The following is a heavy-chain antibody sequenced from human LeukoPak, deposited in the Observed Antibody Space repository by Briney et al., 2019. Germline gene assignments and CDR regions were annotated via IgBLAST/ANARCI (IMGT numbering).Heavy chain of an antibody. V-gene: IGHV3-21*01. CDR1: GFTFSSYS. CDR2: ISSSSSYI. CDR3: ATVAFLEWQYLYYFDY. Sequence: GGSLRLSCAASGFTFSSYSMNWVRQAPGKGLEWVSSISSSSSYIYYADSVKGRFTISRDNAKNSLYLQMNSLRAEDTAVYYCATVAFLEWQYLYYFDYWGQGTLVTVSS. J-gene: IGHJ4*02. D-gene: IGHD3-3*02.